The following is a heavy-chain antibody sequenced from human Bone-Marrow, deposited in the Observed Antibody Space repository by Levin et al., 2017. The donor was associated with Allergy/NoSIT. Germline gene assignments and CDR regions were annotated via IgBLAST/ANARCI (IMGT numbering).Heavy chain of an antibody. V-gene: IGHV3-74*01. CDR3: ARGWYSFDS. J-gene: IGHJ4*02. CDR2: INFGGSGT. CDR1: GFTFDSYW. Sequence: ASVKVSCAASGFTFDSYWMHWVRQAPGKGLVRVSRINFGGSGTDYADSVRGRFTISRDNARNTLYLQMTSLRAEDTAVYYCARGWYSFDSWGQGTLVTVSS.